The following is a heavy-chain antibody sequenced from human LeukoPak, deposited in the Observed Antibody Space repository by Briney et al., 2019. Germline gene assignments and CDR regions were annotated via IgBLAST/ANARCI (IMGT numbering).Heavy chain of an antibody. D-gene: IGHD5-12*01. CDR3: ARLYSGYGYYFDY. J-gene: IGHJ4*02. CDR2: IYYSGST. V-gene: IGHV4-59*08. CDR1: GAAINSYY. Sequence: SETLSLTCTVSGAAINSYYWSWIRQPPGRGLEWIGHIYYSGSTDHNPPLKRRVTISVNRSKDQFSLKRSTLTAADTAVYDCARLYSGYGYYFDYGGEGTLVTVSS.